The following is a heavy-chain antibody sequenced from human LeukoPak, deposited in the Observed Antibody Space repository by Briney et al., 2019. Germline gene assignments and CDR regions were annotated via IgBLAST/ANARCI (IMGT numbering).Heavy chain of an antibody. D-gene: IGHD6-13*01. CDR2: ISYDGSNK. CDR1: GFTFSSYA. J-gene: IGHJ6*02. V-gene: IGHV3-30-3*01. Sequence: GGSRRLSCAASGFTFSSYAMHWVRQAPGKGLEWVAVISYDGSNKYYADSVKGRFTISRDNSKNTLYLQMSSLRAEDTAVYYCARDQCSSSCGYYYGMDVWGQGTTVTVSS. CDR3: ARDQCSSSCGYYYGMDV.